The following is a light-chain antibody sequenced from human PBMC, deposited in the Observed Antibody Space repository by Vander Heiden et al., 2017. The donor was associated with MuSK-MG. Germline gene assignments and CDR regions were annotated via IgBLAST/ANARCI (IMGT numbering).Light chain of an antibody. CDR1: NSDVGHSQS. CDR2: DVV. J-gene: IGLJ3*02. CDR3: SSHTTSATMV. Sequence: QSALTQPPSVSGPPGQSVTISCTGSNSDVGHSQSVSWYQQSPGTVPKVVIYDVVNRPSGVPVRFSGSKSGNTDSLTISGLQAEDEADYYCSSHTTSATMVFGGGTRVTVL. V-gene: IGLV2-18*02.